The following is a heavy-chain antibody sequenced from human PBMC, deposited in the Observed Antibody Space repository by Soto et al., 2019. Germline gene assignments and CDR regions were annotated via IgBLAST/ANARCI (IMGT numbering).Heavy chain of an antibody. CDR1: GGSISSSSYY. CDR3: ARLGGFDYGGNSFFWFAP. V-gene: IGHV4-39*01. D-gene: IGHD4-17*01. CDR2: IYYSGST. J-gene: IGHJ5*02. Sequence: PSETLSLTCTVSGGSISSSSYYWGWIRQPPGKGLEWIGSIYYSGSTYYNPSLKSRVTISVDTSKNQFSLKLSSVTAADTAVYNCARLGGFDYGGNSFFWFAPWGQGPRVTVSS.